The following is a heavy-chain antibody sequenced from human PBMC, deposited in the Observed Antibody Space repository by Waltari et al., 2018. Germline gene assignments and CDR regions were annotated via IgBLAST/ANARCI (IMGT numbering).Heavy chain of an antibody. CDR1: GYTFTGYY. D-gene: IGHD2-21*01. Sequence: QVQLVQSGAEVKKPGASVKVSCKASGYTFTGYYMHWVRQAPGQGLEWMGWINPNSGGTNYAQKFQGRVTMTRDTSISTAYMELSRLRSDDTAVYYCARLLYCGGDCYSAQKAYDYWGQGTLVTVSS. V-gene: IGHV1-2*02. J-gene: IGHJ4*02. CDR3: ARLLYCGGDCYSAQKAYDY. CDR2: INPNSGGT.